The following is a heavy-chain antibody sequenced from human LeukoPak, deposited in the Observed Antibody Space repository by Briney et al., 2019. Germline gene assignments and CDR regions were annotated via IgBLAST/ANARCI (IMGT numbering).Heavy chain of an antibody. D-gene: IGHD5-24*01. CDR2: IYYSGST. J-gene: IGHJ6*03. Sequence: SETLSLTCTVSGGSISSSSYYWGWIRQPPGKGLEWIGNIYYSGSTYYNPSLKSRVTISLDTSKNQFSLKLSSVTAADTAVYYCASKEREEMATIINYYYYYMDVWGKGTTVTVSS. V-gene: IGHV4-39*07. CDR1: GGSISSSSYY. CDR3: ASKEREEMATIINYYYYYMDV.